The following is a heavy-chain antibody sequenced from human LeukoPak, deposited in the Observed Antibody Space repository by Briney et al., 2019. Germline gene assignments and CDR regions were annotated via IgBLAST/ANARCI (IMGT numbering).Heavy chain of an antibody. D-gene: IGHD6-13*01. CDR1: GGTFSSYA. J-gene: IGHJ6*03. CDR2: IIPIFGTA. CDR3: AREVRVAAAEFVPLDYYYYMDV. V-gene: IGHV1-69*05. Sequence: ASVKVSCKASGGTFSSYAISWVRQAPGQGLEWMGGIIPIFGTANYAQKFQGRVTITTDESTSTAYMELSSLRSEDTAEYYCAREVRVAAAEFVPLDYYYYMDVWGKGTTVTVSS.